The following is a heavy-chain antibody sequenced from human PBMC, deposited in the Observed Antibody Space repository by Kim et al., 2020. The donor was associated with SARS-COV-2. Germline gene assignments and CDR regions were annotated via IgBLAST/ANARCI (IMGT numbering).Heavy chain of an antibody. CDR2: ST. Sequence: STNYNPSLKSRFTISVDTSKNQFSLKLSSVTAADTAVYYCARRSSSSALLWGQGTLVTVSS. CDR3: ARRSSSSALL. V-gene: IGHV4-34*01. D-gene: IGHD6-6*01. J-gene: IGHJ4*02.